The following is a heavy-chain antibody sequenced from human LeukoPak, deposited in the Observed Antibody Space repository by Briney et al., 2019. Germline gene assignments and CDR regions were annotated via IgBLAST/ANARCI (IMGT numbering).Heavy chain of an antibody. Sequence: SETLSLTCTVSGVSMSSYFWSWIRQPPGKGLEWIGYIYHSGSSHYNPSLKSRVTISVDTSKNQFSLKLSSVTAADTAVYYCARDTNSSGLDYWGQGTLVTVSS. D-gene: IGHD6-19*01. CDR3: ARDTNSSGLDY. CDR2: IYHSGSS. V-gene: IGHV4-59*12. J-gene: IGHJ4*02. CDR1: GVSMSSYF.